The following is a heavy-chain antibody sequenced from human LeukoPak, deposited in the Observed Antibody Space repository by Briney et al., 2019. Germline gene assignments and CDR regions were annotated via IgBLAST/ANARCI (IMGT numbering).Heavy chain of an antibody. V-gene: IGHV3-66*01. CDR2: IFSGRNT. J-gene: IGHJ4*02. D-gene: IGHD2-15*01. Sequence: GGSLRLSCAASGFTLSSYGMHWVRQAPGKGLEWVAVIFSGRNTYYADSVKGRFTISTDNSKNTLDLQMNSLRAEDTAVYYCARTVPGYCSGGSCLGYWGQGTLVTISS. CDR1: GFTLSSYG. CDR3: ARTVPGYCSGGSCLGY.